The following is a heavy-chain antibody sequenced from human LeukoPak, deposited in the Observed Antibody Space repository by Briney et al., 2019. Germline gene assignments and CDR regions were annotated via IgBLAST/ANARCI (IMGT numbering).Heavy chain of an antibody. V-gene: IGHV4-34*01. CDR1: GGSFSSYY. Sequence: PSETLSLTCAVYGGSFSSYYWSWIRQPPGKGLEWIGEINHSGSTNYNPSLKSRVTISVDTSKNQFSLKLSSVTAADTAVYYCARSIAVAGNDYWGQGTLVTVSS. D-gene: IGHD6-19*01. CDR3: ARSIAVAGNDY. CDR2: INHSGST. J-gene: IGHJ4*02.